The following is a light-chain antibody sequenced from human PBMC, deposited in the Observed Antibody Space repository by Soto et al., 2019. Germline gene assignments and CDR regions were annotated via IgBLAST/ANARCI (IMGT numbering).Light chain of an antibody. J-gene: IGKJ1*01. CDR2: KAS. CDR3: LQYDTYTGA. CDR1: QSISTW. V-gene: IGKV1-5*03. Sequence: DIQMTQSPSTLSASVGDRVTITCRASQSISTWLAWYQQKPGKAPKLLIYKASSSESGVPSRFSGSGFGTEFTLTISNLQPEDSATYYCLQYDTYTGAFGQGTKVEVK.